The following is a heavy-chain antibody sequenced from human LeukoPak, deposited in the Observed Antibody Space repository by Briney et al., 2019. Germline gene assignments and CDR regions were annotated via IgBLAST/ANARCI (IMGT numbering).Heavy chain of an antibody. D-gene: IGHD1-7*01. CDR3: AKGGTGITDWFDP. Sequence: GGSLRLSCAASGFSFTTYAMSWVRQAPGKGLEWVSTVRDSSGRTYYADSVKGRFTISRDNSKNTLFLQMNSLRADDTAVYHCAKGGTGITDWFDPWGQGALVTVSA. J-gene: IGHJ5*02. V-gene: IGHV3-23*01. CDR2: VRDSSGRT. CDR1: GFSFTTYA.